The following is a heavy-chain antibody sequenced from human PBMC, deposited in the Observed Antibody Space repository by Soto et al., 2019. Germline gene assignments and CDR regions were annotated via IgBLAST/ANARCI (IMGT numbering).Heavy chain of an antibody. J-gene: IGHJ6*02. CDR2: IIPIFGTA. CDR1: GGTFSSYA. V-gene: IGHV1-69*01. Sequence: QVQLVQSGAEVKKPGSSVKVSCKASGGTFSSYAISWVRQAPGQGLEWMGGIIPIFGTANYAQKFQGRVTITADESTSTAYMELSSLRFEDTGVYYCARGGNPISNGYYYGMGVWGQGTTVTVSS. CDR3: ARGGNPISNGYYYGMGV. D-gene: IGHD1-1*01.